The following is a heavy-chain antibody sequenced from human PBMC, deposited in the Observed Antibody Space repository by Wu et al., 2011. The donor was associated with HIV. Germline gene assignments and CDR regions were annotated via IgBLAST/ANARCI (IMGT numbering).Heavy chain of an antibody. J-gene: IGHJ6*03. CDR1: GNTFSGYA. CDR3: ARSGXSAEYYFYYLNV. V-gene: IGHV1-69*14. Sequence: QVQLVQSGAEVKKAGSSVKVSCKASGNTFSGYAVSWVRQAPGQGLEWMGGILPMFGSTNYARKFQGRVTIIADKSATTVYMELRSLRSEDTAMYYCARSGXSAEYYFYYLNVWGKGTTVTVSS. D-gene: IGHD2-2*01. CDR2: ILPMFGST.